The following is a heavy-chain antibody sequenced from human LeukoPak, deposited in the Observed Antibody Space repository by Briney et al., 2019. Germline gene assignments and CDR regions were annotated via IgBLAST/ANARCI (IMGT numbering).Heavy chain of an antibody. Sequence: ASVKVSCKASGYTFTTYYMHWVRQAPGQGLEWMGIIDPSVGTTTYAQKLQGRLTMTRDTSTSTVYMELSGLRSEDTALYYCARAFYDSSGYYYAGVLDYWSQGTLVTVSS. J-gene: IGHJ4*02. V-gene: IGHV1-46*04. CDR2: IDPSVGTT. CDR3: ARAFYDSSGYYYAGVLDY. D-gene: IGHD3-22*01. CDR1: GYTFTTYY.